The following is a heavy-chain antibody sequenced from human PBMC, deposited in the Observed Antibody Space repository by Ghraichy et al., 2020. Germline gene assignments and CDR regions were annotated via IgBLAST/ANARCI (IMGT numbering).Heavy chain of an antibody. V-gene: IGHV3-23*01. CDR3: AKGGASERYYMGDY. Sequence: GGSLRLSCAPSGFTFSNYAMSWVRQAPGKGLERVSGISGIGESTYYADSVKGRFTISRDNSKNMLYLQMNSLRDEDTAVYYCAKGGASERYYMGDYWGQGALVTVSS. CDR1: GFTFSNYA. CDR2: ISGIGEST. D-gene: IGHD3-10*01. J-gene: IGHJ4*02.